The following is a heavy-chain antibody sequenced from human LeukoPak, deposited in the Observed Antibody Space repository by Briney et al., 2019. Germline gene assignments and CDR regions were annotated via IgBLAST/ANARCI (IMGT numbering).Heavy chain of an antibody. V-gene: IGHV4-30-4*08. CDR3: ARDPKPTIFGVASFDY. Sequence: PSETLSLTCTVSGGSISSGDYYWSWIRQPPRKGLEWIGYIYYSGSTYYNPSLKSRVTISVDTSKNQFSLKLSSVTAADTAVYYCARDPKPTIFGVASFDYWGQGTLVTVSS. CDR2: IYYSGST. CDR1: GGSISSGDYY. D-gene: IGHD3-3*01. J-gene: IGHJ4*02.